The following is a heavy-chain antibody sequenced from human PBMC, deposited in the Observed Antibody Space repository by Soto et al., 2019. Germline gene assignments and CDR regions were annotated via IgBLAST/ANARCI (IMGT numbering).Heavy chain of an antibody. CDR2: IYYSGST. D-gene: IGHD4-17*01. V-gene: IGHV4-39*01. J-gene: IGHJ5*02. CDR3: ARHPPGSYGDYADENWFDP. CDR1: GGSISSSSYY. Sequence: QLQLQESGPGLVKPSETLSLTCTVSGGSISSSSYYWGWIRQPPGKGLEWIGSIYYSGSTYYNPYLKSRVTISVDTSKNQFSLKLSSVTAADTAVYYCARHPPGSYGDYADENWFDPWGQGTLVTVSS.